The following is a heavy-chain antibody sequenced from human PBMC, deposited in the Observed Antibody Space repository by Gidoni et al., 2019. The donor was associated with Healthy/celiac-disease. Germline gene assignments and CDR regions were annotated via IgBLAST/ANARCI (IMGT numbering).Heavy chain of an antibody. V-gene: IGHV3-21*01. D-gene: IGHD6-6*01. J-gene: IGHJ4*02. CDR1: GFTFSSYS. CDR2: ISSSSSYI. Sequence: EVQLVESGGGLVKPGGSLRLSCAASGFTFSSYSMNWVRQAPGKGLEWVSSISSSSSYIYYADSVKGRFTISRDNAKNSLYLQMNSLRAEDTAVYYCARDPLGYSSSLRYWGQGTLVTVSS. CDR3: ARDPLGYSSSLRY.